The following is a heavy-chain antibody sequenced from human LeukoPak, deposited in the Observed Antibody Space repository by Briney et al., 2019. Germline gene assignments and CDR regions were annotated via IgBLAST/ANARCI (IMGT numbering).Heavy chain of an antibody. CDR2: IKTKTDGETT. CDR1: GFTFSSYS. V-gene: IGHV3-15*01. CDR3: TTDYYDYVWGSYRPDY. J-gene: IGHJ4*02. D-gene: IGHD3-16*02. Sequence: GGSLRLSCAASGFTFSSYSMSWVRQAPGQGLEWVARIKTKTDGETTEYAAPVKGRFTISIDDSKNTLYLKMNSLKTEDTAVYYCTTDYYDYVWGSYRPDYWGQGTLVTVSS.